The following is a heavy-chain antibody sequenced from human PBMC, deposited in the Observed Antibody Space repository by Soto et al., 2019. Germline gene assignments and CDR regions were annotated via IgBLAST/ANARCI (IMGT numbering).Heavy chain of an antibody. V-gene: IGHV3-64*01. Sequence: EVQLVESGGGLVQPGGSLRLSCAASGFTFSSYAMKWVRQAPGKGLESVSAITSNGGNTDYASSVKGRFTISRDNSKITLYLHMGRLRAEDMAVYYCAGRIPFGYGMDVWGQGTTVTVSS. CDR1: GFTFSSYA. D-gene: IGHD2-21*01. CDR2: ITSNGGNT. CDR3: AGRIPFGYGMDV. J-gene: IGHJ6*02.